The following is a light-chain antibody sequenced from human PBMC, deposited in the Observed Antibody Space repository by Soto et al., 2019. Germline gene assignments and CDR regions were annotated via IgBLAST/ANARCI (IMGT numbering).Light chain of an antibody. J-gene: IGLJ1*01. Sequence: QSVLTQPASVSGSPGQSLPISCTRTSSDAGGYNYVSWYQQHPGKAPKFMIYDVSNRPSGVSNRFSGSKSGNTASLTISGLQAEDEADYYCSSYTTSNTRQIVFGTGT. V-gene: IGLV2-14*01. CDR1: SSDAGGYNY. CDR3: SSYTTSNTRQIV. CDR2: DVS.